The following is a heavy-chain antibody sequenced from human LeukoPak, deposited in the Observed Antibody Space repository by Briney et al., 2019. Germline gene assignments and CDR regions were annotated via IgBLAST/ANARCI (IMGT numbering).Heavy chain of an antibody. Sequence: SETLSLTCTVSGGSISSYYWSWIRQPPGKGLEGIGYIYYSGSTNYNPSLKSRVTISVDTSKNQFSLKLSSVTAADTAVYYCARLRRAYSYGPDYWGQGTLVTVSS. V-gene: IGHV4-59*01. CDR1: GGSISSYY. D-gene: IGHD5-18*01. CDR2: IYYSGST. J-gene: IGHJ4*02. CDR3: ARLRRAYSYGPDY.